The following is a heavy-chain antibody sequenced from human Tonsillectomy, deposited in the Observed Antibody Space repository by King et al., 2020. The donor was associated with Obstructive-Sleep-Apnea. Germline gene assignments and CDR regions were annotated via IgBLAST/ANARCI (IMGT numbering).Heavy chain of an antibody. CDR3: AGVGDGWGSGYYSGAFDI. CDR2: ISSSSSYI. CDR1: GFTFSSYS. D-gene: IGHD3-22*01. Sequence: VQLVESGGGLVKPGGSLRLSCAASGFTFSSYSMNWVRQAPGKGLEWVSSISSSSSYIYYADSVKGRFTISRDNAKNSLYLQMNSLRAEDTAVYYCAGVGDGWGSGYYSGAFDIWGQGTMVTVSS. V-gene: IGHV3-21*01. J-gene: IGHJ3*02.